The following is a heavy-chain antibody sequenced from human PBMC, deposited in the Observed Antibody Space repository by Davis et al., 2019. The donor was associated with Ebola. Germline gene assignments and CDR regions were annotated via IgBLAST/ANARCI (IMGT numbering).Heavy chain of an antibody. CDR2: ISYDGSNK. V-gene: IGHV3-30*03. J-gene: IGHJ6*02. D-gene: IGHD6-19*01. CDR1: GFTFSSYG. Sequence: GESLKISCAASGFTFSSYGMHWVRQAPGKGLEWVAIISYDGSNKYYADSVKGRFTISRDNSKNTLYLQMNSLRAEDTAVYYCARDRDSSGWYELFYYYYGMDVWGQGTTVTVSS. CDR3: ARDRDSSGWYELFYYYYGMDV.